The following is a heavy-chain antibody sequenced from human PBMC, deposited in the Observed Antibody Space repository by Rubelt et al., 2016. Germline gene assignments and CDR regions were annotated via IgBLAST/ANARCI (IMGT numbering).Heavy chain of an antibody. D-gene: IGHD2-2*01. Sequence: SLRLSCAASGFTFSNAWMSWVRQAPGKGLEWVGRIKSKTDGGTTVYAAPVTGRFTISRDDSKNTLYHQMNNLKTEDTAVYYCTTCNVVVPAAIWWFGMDVWGQRTTVTVA. CDR1: GFTFSNAW. V-gene: IGHV3-15*01. CDR2: IKSKTDGGTT. J-gene: IGHJ6*02. CDR3: TTCNVVVPAAIWWFGMDV.